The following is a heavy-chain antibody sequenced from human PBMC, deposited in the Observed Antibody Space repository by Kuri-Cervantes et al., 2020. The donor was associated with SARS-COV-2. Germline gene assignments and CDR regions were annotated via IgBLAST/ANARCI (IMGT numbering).Heavy chain of an antibody. J-gene: IGHJ4*02. D-gene: IGHD1-26*01. CDR1: GFAFSTYA. CDR3: AKHVRIVGASGGDY. V-gene: IGHV3-30*04. CDR2: ISSDGNNN. Sequence: GESLKISCVGSGFAFSTYAMHWVRQTPGKGLEWLAVISSDGNNNWYADSVKGRFTISRDNSKNTLYLQVSSLRAEDSAVYYCAKHVRIVGASGGDYWGQGALVTVSS.